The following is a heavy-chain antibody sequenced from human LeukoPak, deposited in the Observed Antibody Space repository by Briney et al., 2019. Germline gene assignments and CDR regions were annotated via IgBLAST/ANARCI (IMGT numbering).Heavy chain of an antibody. J-gene: IGHJ3*02. CDR1: GYTFTSYG. CDR3: ARESGPSGSYFGAFDI. V-gene: IGHV1-18*01. Sequence: GASVKVSCKASGYTFTSYGISWVRQAPGQGLEWMGWISAYNGNTNYAQKLQGRVTMTTDTSTSTAYMELRSLRSDDTAVYYCARESGPSGSYFGAFDIWGQGTMVTVSS. CDR2: ISAYNGNT. D-gene: IGHD1-26*01.